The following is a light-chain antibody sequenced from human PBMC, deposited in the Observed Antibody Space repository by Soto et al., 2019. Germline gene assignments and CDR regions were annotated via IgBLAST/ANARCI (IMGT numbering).Light chain of an antibody. Sequence: EIVLTQSPGTLSLSPGERATLSCRASQSVSRSYFAWYQQKRGQAPRLLIYGASSRATDIPDRFSGSGSGTDFTLTISRLEPEDFAVYYCQQYGSSPRTFGQGTKLEI. CDR3: QQYGSSPRT. CDR2: GAS. J-gene: IGKJ2*01. CDR1: QSVSRSY. V-gene: IGKV3-20*01.